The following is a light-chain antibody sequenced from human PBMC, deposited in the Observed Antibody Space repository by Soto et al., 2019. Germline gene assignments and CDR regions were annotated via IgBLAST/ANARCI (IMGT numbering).Light chain of an antibody. V-gene: IGKV1-39*01. Sequence: DVRMTQSPSSLSASVGDTITITCRASRTINTYLNWFQQKPGEPPGLLIYGASTLHDGVPSRFIGSGSGADFTLTISGMKPEDFASYHCQQTYSDISFCGGTKVDIK. J-gene: IGKJ4*01. CDR2: GAS. CDR3: QQTYSDIS. CDR1: RTINTY.